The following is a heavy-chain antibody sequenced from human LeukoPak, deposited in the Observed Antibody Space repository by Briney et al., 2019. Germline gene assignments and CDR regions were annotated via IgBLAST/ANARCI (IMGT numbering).Heavy chain of an antibody. D-gene: IGHD2-21*01. CDR2: INPNSGGT. CDR3: ARDGEYCGGDCYSYIWHDY. CDR1: GYTFTGYY. V-gene: IGHV1-2*02. Sequence: ASVKVSCKASGYTFTGYYMHWVRQAPGQGLEWMGWINPNSGGTNYAQKFQGRVTMTRDTSISTAYMELSRLRSDDTAVYYCARDGEYCGGDCYSYIWHDYWGQGTLVTVSS. J-gene: IGHJ4*02.